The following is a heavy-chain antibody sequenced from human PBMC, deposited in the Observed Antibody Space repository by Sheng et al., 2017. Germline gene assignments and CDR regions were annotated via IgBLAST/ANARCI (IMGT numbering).Heavy chain of an antibody. CDR3: ARGRGSYALDP. CDR2: INPSTGGP. D-gene: IGHD1-26*01. V-gene: IGHV1-2*02. CDR1: GYTFTGYY. J-gene: IGHJ5*02. Sequence: QVQLVQSGAEVKRPGASVKVSCKASGYTFTGYYIYWVRQAPGQGLEWMGWINPSTGGPDYTLKFQGRVTMTRDTSISTAYMELTRLTSDDTALYYCARGRGSYALDPWGQGTVVT.